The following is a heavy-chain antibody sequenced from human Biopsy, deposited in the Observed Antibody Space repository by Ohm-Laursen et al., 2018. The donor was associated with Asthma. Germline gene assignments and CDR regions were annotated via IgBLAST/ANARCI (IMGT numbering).Heavy chain of an antibody. V-gene: IGHV4-34*01. CDR3: ARSAKTIFGVVMGSYYYGMDV. Sequence: SETLSLTCVVYGGSFSGYYWSWIRQPPGKGLEWIGEINHSGSTNYNPSLKSRVTISEDTSKNQFSLKLSSVTAADTAVYYCARSAKTIFGVVMGSYYYGMDVWGQGTTVTVSS. CDR1: GGSFSGYY. J-gene: IGHJ6*02. CDR2: INHSGST. D-gene: IGHD3-3*01.